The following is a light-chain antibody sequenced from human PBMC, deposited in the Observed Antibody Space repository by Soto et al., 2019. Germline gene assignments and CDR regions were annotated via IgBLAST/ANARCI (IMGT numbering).Light chain of an antibody. CDR2: KAS. V-gene: IGKV1-5*03. J-gene: IGKJ1*01. Sequence: DIQMTQSPSTLSASVGDRVTINCRTSQSISNWLAWYQQKPGKAPKLLIYKASGLESGVPSRFSGSGSGTEFTLTISSLQPDDFATYYCQQYNVYPRTFGQGTKVEIK. CDR3: QQYNVYPRT. CDR1: QSISNW.